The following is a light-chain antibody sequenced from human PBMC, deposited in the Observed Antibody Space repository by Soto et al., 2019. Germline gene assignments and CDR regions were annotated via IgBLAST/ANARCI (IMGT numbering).Light chain of an antibody. CDR2: VDSDGSH. CDR1: NGHSSYT. Sequence: QPVVTQSPSASASLGASVKLTCTLSNGHSSYTIAWHQQQSKKGPRYLMKVDSDGSHKKGDGIPDRFSGSSSGAERYLTISNLQSEDEADYFCQTWGTGIQVFGGGTQLTVL. CDR3: QTWGTGIQV. J-gene: IGLJ2*01. V-gene: IGLV4-69*01.